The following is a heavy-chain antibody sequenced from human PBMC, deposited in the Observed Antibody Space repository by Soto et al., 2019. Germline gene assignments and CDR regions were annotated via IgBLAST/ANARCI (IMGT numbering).Heavy chain of an antibody. CDR1: GFTFGNHG. V-gene: IGHV3-30*18. CDR2: ISYDGSKT. J-gene: IGHJ4*02. D-gene: IGHD3-22*01. Sequence: GGSLRLSCGASGFTFGNHGMHWVRQAPGKGLEWVALISYDGSKTLYLDSVKGRFTISRDNSKNTLYLEMNRLTIEDTAVYYCAKENHDSIAVDLGGQGALVTVSS. CDR3: AKENHDSIAVDL.